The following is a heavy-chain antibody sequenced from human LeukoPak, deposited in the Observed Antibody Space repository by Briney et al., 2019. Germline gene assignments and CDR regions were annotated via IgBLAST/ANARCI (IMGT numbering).Heavy chain of an antibody. J-gene: IGHJ1*01. CDR3: ARAPSEIGGYYPEYFRH. CDR2: IKSDGST. CDR1: GFTFSSYW. Sequence: GGSLRLSCAASGFTFSSYWMHWVRHAPGRGLVWVSRIKSDGSTNYADSVKGRFTISRDNAKNTLSLQMNSLRAEDTGVYYCARAPSEIGGYYPEYFRHWGQGTLVTVSS. V-gene: IGHV3-74*01. D-gene: IGHD3-22*01.